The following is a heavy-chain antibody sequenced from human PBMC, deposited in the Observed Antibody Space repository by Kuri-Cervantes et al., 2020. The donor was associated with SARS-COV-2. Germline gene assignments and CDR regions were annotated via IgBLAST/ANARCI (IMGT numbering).Heavy chain of an antibody. D-gene: IGHD3-22*01. Sequence: SETLSLTCTVSDGSISNYYWSWIRQPPGKGLEWIGYIYHSGSTNYNPSLNSRVTISIDTSKNQFALRLSTVTAADTAVYYCARGGTYYYDRSGFDWFDPWGQGAQVTVSS. CDR2: IYHSGST. V-gene: IGHV4-59*01. CDR3: ARGGTYYYDRSGFDWFDP. CDR1: DGSISNYY. J-gene: IGHJ5*02.